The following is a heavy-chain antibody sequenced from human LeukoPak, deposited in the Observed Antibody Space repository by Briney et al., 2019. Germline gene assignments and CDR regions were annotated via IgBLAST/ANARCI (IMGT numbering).Heavy chain of an antibody. CDR3: ARDQGYCTTTSCYSIGGYFDY. CDR2: ISYDGSNR. D-gene: IGHD2-2*01. CDR1: GFTFSTYA. Sequence: GRSLRLSCAASGFTFSTYAMSWVRQAPGKGLEWVAVISYDGSNRYADSAKGRFIIPRDSSRRTVYLQMNSLRDEDTAVYYCARDQGYCTTTSCYSIGGYFDYWGQGTLVSVSS. V-gene: IGHV3-30-3*01. J-gene: IGHJ4*02.